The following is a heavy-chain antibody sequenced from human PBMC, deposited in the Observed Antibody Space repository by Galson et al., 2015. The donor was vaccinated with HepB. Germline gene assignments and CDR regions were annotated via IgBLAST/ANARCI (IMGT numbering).Heavy chain of an antibody. D-gene: IGHD6-13*01. Sequence: SLRLSCAASGFTFSSYGMHWVRQAPGKGLEWVAVISYDGSNKYYADSVKGRFTISRDNSKNTLYLQMNSLRAEDTAVYYCAKASQQLVGYFDYWGQGTLVTVSS. CDR3: AKASQQLVGYFDY. CDR1: GFTFSSYG. V-gene: IGHV3-30*18. J-gene: IGHJ4*02. CDR2: ISYDGSNK.